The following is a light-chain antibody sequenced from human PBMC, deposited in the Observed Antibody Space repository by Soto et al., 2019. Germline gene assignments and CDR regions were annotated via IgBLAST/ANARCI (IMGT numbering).Light chain of an antibody. CDR1: QNIRNK. J-gene: IGKJ5*01. CDR3: QQYNNWPLIT. V-gene: IGKV3-15*01. Sequence: EVLMTQSPTTLSVSPGERATLSCRASQNIRNKLAWYQQKPGQAPRLLIAGASTRATGIPARFSGSGSGTEFTLTIISLQSEDFAVYYCQQYNNWPLITFGQGTRLEI. CDR2: GAS.